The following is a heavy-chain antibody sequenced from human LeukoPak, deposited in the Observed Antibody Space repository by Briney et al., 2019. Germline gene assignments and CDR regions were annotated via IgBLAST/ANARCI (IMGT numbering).Heavy chain of an antibody. Sequence: SETLCLTCTVSGGSISSGGYYWSWIRQHPGKGLEWIGYIYYSGSTYYNPSLMSRLTISVDTSKNQFSLKLTSVTAADTAVYYCARAGDYDSSGYSSRDAFDIWGQGTMVTVSS. CDR1: GGSISSGGYY. V-gene: IGHV4-31*03. J-gene: IGHJ3*02. CDR3: ARAGDYDSSGYSSRDAFDI. D-gene: IGHD3-22*01. CDR2: IYYSGST.